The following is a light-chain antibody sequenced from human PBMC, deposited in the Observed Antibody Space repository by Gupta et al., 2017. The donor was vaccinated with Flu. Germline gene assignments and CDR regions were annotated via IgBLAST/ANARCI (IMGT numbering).Light chain of an antibody. Sequence: DIQMTQSPSTLSASVGDRVTITCRASQSISSWLAWYQQKPGKAPKLLIYKASSLESGVPSRFSGSGSGTEFTLTISSLQPDDFATYYCQQYNSFLLTFGGGTKVEIK. V-gene: IGKV1-5*03. CDR3: QQYNSFLLT. CDR1: QSISSW. CDR2: KAS. J-gene: IGKJ4*01.